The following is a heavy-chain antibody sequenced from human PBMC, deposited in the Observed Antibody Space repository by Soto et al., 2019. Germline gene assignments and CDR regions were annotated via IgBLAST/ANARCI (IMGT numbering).Heavy chain of an antibody. J-gene: IGHJ3*02. CDR2: INPSGGST. CDR1: GYTFTSYY. V-gene: IGHV1-46*01. Sequence: ASVKVSCKASGYTFTSYYMHWVREAPGQGLEWMGIINPSGGSTSYAQKFQGRVTMTRDTSTSTVYMELSSLRSEDTAVYYCARLGGYSYGSDAFDIWGQGTMVTVSS. D-gene: IGHD5-18*01. CDR3: ARLGGYSYGSDAFDI.